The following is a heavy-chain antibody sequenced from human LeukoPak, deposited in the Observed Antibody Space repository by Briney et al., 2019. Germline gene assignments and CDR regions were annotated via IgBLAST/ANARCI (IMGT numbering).Heavy chain of an antibody. D-gene: IGHD4-23*01. CDR1: GYTFTGYY. Sequence: ASVKVSCKASGYTFTGYYMHWVRQAPGQGLEWMGWISAYNGNTNYAQKLQGRVTMTTDTSASTAYMELSSLRSEDTAVYYCARGTAYGGNSRGYYGMDVWGQGTTVTVSS. CDR3: ARGTAYGGNSRGYYGMDV. CDR2: ISAYNGNT. V-gene: IGHV1-18*04. J-gene: IGHJ6*02.